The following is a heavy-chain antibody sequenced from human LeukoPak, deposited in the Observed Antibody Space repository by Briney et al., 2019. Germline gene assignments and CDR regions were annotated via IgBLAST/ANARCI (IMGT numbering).Heavy chain of an antibody. CDR1: GFTFSSYN. CDR2: ISSSSTYI. CDR3: ATGKAVAGTDF. V-gene: IGHV3-21*01. J-gene: IGHJ4*02. D-gene: IGHD6-19*01. Sequence: PGGSLRLSCAASGFTFSSYNMNWVRQAPGKGLEWVSSISSSSTYIYYADSVRGRFTISRDNAKNSLYLQMNSLRAEDTAVYYCATGKAVAGTDFWGQGTLVTVSS.